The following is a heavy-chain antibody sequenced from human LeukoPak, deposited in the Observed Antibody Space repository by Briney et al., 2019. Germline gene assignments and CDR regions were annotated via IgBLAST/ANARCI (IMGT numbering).Heavy chain of an antibody. Sequence: SDTLSLTCTVSGGSLGRSNTYWGWIRQTPGKGLEWLGTILHSGYTYNNPSLKSRVTMSVVSSKNQFSLSLSSVTAADTAVYFCARHRGGGGYHYMDVWGKGTTVIVSS. J-gene: IGHJ6*03. CDR3: ARHRGGGGYHYMDV. D-gene: IGHD2-21*01. CDR1: GGSLGRSNTY. V-gene: IGHV4-39*01. CDR2: ILHSGYT.